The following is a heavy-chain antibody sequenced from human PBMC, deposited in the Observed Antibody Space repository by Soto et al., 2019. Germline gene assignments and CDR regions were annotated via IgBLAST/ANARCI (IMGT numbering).Heavy chain of an antibody. D-gene: IGHD3-3*01. J-gene: IGHJ3*02. CDR2: IYRGGST. CDR3: ARATEWNALDI. CDR1: GFSVSSDY. Sequence: DVQLVETGGGLIQPGGSLRLSCAASGFSVSSDYMNWVRQDPGKGLEWVSVIYRGGSTYYADSVRGRFTSSRDNSEHTLFLQMTSLRAEDTALYYCARATEWNALDIWGQGTMVTVSS. V-gene: IGHV3-53*02.